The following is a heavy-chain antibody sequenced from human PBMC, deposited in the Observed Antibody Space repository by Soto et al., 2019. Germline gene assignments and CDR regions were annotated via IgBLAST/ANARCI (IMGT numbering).Heavy chain of an antibody. CDR2: IYYSGST. V-gene: IGHV4-39*01. J-gene: IGHJ6*03. CDR3: ARVRFLEWLLYYMDV. Sequence: SETLSLTCTVSGGSISSSSYYWGWIRQPPGKGLEWIGSIYYSGSTYYNPSLKSRVTISVDTSKNQFSLKLSSVTAADTAVYYCARVRFLEWLLYYMDVWGKGTTVTVSS. D-gene: IGHD3-3*01. CDR1: GGSISSSSYY.